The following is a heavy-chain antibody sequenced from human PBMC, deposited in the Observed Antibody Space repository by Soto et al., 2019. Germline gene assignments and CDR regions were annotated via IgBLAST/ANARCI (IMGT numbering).Heavy chain of an antibody. CDR3: ARSWYYYYYGMDV. J-gene: IGHJ6*02. Sequence: EVQLVESGGGLVQPGGSLRLSCAASGFTFSSYWMSWVRQAPGKGLEWVANIKQDGSEKYYVDSVKGRFTISRDNAKNSLYLQMNSLRAEDTAVYYCARSWYYYYYGMDVWGQGTTVTVSS. D-gene: IGHD6-13*01. CDR1: GFTFSSYW. V-gene: IGHV3-7*03. CDR2: IKQDGSEK.